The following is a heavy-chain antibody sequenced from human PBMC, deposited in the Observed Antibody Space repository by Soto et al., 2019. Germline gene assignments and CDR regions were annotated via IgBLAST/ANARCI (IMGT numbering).Heavy chain of an antibody. Sequence: EVQLVESGGGLVQPGGSLRLSCAASGFSFSSFWMIWVRQAPEKGLEWVAIIKQDGSEKHYVDSVKGRFTVSRDNAEKSLYLQMDSLRPDDTAVYYCVRGYSDYTDYFDYWGQGALDTVSS. D-gene: IGHD5-12*01. J-gene: IGHJ4*02. CDR2: IKQDGSEK. CDR3: VRGYSDYTDYFDY. CDR1: GFSFSSFW. V-gene: IGHV3-7*03.